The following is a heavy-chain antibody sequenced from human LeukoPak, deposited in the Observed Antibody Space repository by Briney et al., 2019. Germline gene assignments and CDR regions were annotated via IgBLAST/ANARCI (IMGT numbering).Heavy chain of an antibody. CDR2: ISSSSSTI. CDR1: GFTFSSYS. V-gene: IGHV3-48*01. CDR3: AKDRHSDSSGYYYY. J-gene: IGHJ4*02. Sequence: GGSLRLSCAASGFTFSSYSMNWARQAPGKGVEWGSYISSSSSTIYYADSVKGRFTISRDNSKNTLYLQMNSLRAEDTAVYYCAKDRHSDSSGYYYYWGQGTQVTVSS. D-gene: IGHD3-22*01.